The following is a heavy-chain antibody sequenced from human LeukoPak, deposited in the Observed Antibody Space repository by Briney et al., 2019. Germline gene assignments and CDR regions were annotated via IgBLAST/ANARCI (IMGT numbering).Heavy chain of an antibody. D-gene: IGHD6-19*01. V-gene: IGHV3-23*01. CDR1: GFTFRSYA. J-gene: IGHJ6*02. Sequence: PGGSLRLSCAASGFTFRSYAMSWVRQAPGKGLEWVSVISNSGDTTCYADSVKGRFTISRDNSKNTLYLQMNSLRAEGTAVYYCAKDSVAGTDKYYYAMDVWGQGTTVTVSS. CDR3: AKDSVAGTDKYYYAMDV. CDR2: ISNSGDTT.